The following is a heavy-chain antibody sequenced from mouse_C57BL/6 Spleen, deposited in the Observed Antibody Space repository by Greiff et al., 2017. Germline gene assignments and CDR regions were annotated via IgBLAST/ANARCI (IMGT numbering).Heavy chain of an antibody. Sequence: ESGPGLVKPSQSLSLTCSVTGYSITSGYYWNWIRQFPGNKLEWMGYISYDGSNNYNPSLKNRSSITRDTSKNQFFLKLNSVTTEDTATYYGARARFYYSNYSYWGQGTTLTVSS. V-gene: IGHV3-6*01. CDR3: ARARFYYSNYSY. CDR1: GYSITSGYY. D-gene: IGHD2-5*01. CDR2: ISYDGSN. J-gene: IGHJ2*01.